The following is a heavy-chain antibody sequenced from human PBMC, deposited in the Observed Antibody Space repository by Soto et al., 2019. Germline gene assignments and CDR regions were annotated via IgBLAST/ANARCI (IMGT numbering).Heavy chain of an antibody. D-gene: IGHD1-26*01. V-gene: IGHV1-18*01. Sequence: ASVKGSCKASGYTFTSYGISGVRQAPGQGLEWMGWISAYNGNTNYAQKLQGRVTMTTDTSTSTAYMELRSLRSDDTAVYYCARDRWEHVRGQAYYFDYWGQGTLVTVSS. CDR3: ARDRWEHVRGQAYYFDY. CDR2: ISAYNGNT. CDR1: GYTFTSYG. J-gene: IGHJ4*02.